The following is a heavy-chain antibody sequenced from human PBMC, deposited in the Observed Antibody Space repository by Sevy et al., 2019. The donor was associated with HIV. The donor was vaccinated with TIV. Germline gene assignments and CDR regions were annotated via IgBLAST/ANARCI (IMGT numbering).Heavy chain of an antibody. J-gene: IGHJ4*02. CDR1: GFTFSSYG. V-gene: IGHV3-30*18. D-gene: IGHD3-3*01. CDR2: ISYDGSNK. CDR3: AKKGGTIFGVVINYFDY. Sequence: GGSLRLSCAASGFTFSSYGMHWVRQAPGKGLEWVAVISYDGSNKYYADSVKGRFTISRDNSKNTLYLQMNSLRAGDTAVYYCAKKGGTIFGVVINYFDYWGQGTLVTVSS.